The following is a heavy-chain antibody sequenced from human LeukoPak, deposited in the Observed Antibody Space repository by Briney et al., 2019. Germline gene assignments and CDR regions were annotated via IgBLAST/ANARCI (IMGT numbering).Heavy chain of an antibody. D-gene: IGHD3-10*01. CDR1: GGSINSYY. CDR3: ARGGYYGSGNDFRFDP. J-gene: IGHJ5*02. V-gene: IGHV4-59*01. CDR2: IHYTGST. Sequence: PSETLSLTCTVSGGSINSYYWSWIRQPPGKGLECIGYIHYTGSTNYNPSLKSRVTISVDTSKNQFSLKLSSVTAADTAVYYCARGGYYGSGNDFRFDPWGQGTLVTVSS.